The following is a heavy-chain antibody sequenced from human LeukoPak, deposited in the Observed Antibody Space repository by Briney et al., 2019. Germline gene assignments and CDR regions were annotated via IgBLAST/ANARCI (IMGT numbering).Heavy chain of an antibody. CDR2: ISTFNGHT. V-gene: IGHV1-18*01. CDR1: GYTFRNYG. Sequence: GASVKVSCKTSGYTFRNYGITWVRQAPGQGLEWMGWISTFNGHTKYTQSLRDRVTLTTDSSTSTIYMELRSLRSDDTAVYYCAKGRAIYYDTTGYRPDDSFDFWGQGTMITVSS. CDR3: AKGRAIYYDTTGYRPDDSFDF. D-gene: IGHD3-22*01. J-gene: IGHJ3*01.